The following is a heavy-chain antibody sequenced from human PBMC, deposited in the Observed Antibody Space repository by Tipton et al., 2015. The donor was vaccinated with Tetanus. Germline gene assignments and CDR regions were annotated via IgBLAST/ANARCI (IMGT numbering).Heavy chain of an antibody. CDR2: IYYSGST. D-gene: IGHD5-18*01. CDR1: GGSISSYY. V-gene: IGHV4-59*01. Sequence: TLSLTCTVSGGSISSYYWSWIRQPPGKGLEWIGYIYYSGSTNYNPSLKSRVTISVDTSKNQFSLKLSSVTAADTAVYYCAREAAMADFDYWGQAALVTVSS. CDR3: AREAAMADFDY. J-gene: IGHJ4*02.